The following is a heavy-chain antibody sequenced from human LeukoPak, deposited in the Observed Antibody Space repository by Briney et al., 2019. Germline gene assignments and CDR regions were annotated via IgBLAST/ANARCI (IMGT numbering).Heavy chain of an antibody. V-gene: IGHV4-30-2*01. CDR1: GGSISSGGYS. Sequence: SETLSLICAVSGGSISSGGYSWSWIRQPPGKGLEWIGYIYHSGSTYYNPSLKSRVTISVDRSKNQFSLKLSSVTAADTAVYYCARAVGYYYDSSGYLDPWGQGTLVTVSS. J-gene: IGHJ5*02. CDR3: ARAVGYYYDSSGYLDP. D-gene: IGHD3-22*01. CDR2: IYHSGST.